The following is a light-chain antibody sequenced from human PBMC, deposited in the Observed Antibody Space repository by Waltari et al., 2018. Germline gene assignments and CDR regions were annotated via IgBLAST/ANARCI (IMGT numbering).Light chain of an antibody. Sequence: IQLTQSPPSVSASVGDRVTITCRASQGISSWLAWYQQKPGKAPNLLISAASSLQSGVPSRFSGSGSGTDFTLTISSLQPEDFATYYCLQTNSLPFTFGGGTNMEIK. CDR2: AAS. J-gene: IGKJ4*01. V-gene: IGKV1D-12*01. CDR3: LQTNSLPFT. CDR1: QGISSW.